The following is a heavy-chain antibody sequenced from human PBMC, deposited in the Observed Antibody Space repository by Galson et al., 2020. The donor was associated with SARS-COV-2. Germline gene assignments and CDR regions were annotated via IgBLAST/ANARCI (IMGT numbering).Heavy chain of an antibody. D-gene: IGHD3-3*01. J-gene: IGHJ4*02. Sequence: GGSLRLSCTASGFTFGDYAMSWVRQAPGKGLEWVGFIRSKAYGGTTEYAASVKGRFTISRDDSKSIAYLQMNSLKTEDTAVYYCTRNDFWSGYYFDYWGQGTLVTVSS. CDR3: TRNDFWSGYYFDY. CDR2: IRSKAYGGTT. CDR1: GFTFGDYA. V-gene: IGHV3-49*04.